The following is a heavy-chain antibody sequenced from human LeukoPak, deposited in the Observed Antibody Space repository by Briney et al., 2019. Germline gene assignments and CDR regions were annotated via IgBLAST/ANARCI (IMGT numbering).Heavy chain of an antibody. Sequence: GGSLRLSCAASGFTFSSYSMSWVRQAPGKGLEWVAGINWNGASIDYADSVKGRFTISRDSAKKSLYLQMNSLRAEDTALYYCARGYCTGGSCWYFDHWGQGTLVTVPS. V-gene: IGHV3-20*04. CDR1: GFTFSSYS. J-gene: IGHJ4*02. CDR2: INWNGASI. CDR3: ARGYCTGGSCWYFDH. D-gene: IGHD2-15*01.